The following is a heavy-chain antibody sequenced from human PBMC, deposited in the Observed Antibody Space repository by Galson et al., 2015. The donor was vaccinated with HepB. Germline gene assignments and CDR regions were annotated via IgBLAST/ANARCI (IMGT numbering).Heavy chain of an antibody. J-gene: IGHJ4*02. CDR2: IIPIFGTA. D-gene: IGHD6-13*01. CDR1: GGTFSSYA. CDR3: ASTLRVGYSSNKFDY. V-gene: IGHV1-69*13. Sequence: SVKVSCKASGGTFSSYAISWVRQAPGQGLEWMGGIIPIFGTANYAQKFQGRVTITADESTSTAYMELSSLRSEDTAVYYCASTLRVGYSSNKFDYWGQGTLVTVSS.